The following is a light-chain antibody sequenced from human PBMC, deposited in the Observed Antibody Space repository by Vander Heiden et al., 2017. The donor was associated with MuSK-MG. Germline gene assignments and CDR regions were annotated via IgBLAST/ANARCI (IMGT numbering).Light chain of an antibody. Sequence: DIHMTQSPSSLTASVGGRVTISCRASQGIANSLAWYQQSPGKVPNLLIFGASTLQSGVPSRFGGSGSGTVFTLTISNLQPEDVATYYCQPYNIAPLTFGGGTKVEIK. CDR3: QPYNIAPLT. J-gene: IGKJ4*01. CDR2: GAS. CDR1: QGIANS. V-gene: IGKV1-27*01.